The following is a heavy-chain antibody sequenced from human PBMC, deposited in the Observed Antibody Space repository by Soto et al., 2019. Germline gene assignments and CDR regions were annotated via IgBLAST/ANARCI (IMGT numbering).Heavy chain of an antibody. D-gene: IGHD3-16*02. V-gene: IGHV1-3*01. CDR3: ARAQYDYIWGSYHPFDQ. CDR2: INVGDDKT. CDR1: GKSFDNFA. Sequence: QVQLVQSGAEVKKPGAPVRLSCKVSGKSFDNFAVHWVRQTPGQRPEWMGRINVGDDKTKYSEKFQGRVIVSYDTSATTAYMELRALSSEDTAVYYCARAQYDYIWGSYHPFDQWAQGDQVTVAS. J-gene: IGHJ4*02.